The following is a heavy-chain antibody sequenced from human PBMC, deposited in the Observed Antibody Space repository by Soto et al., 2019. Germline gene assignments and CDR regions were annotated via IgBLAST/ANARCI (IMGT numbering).Heavy chain of an antibody. CDR2: IYYSGST. V-gene: IGHV4-31*03. CDR3: ARSVTIRSYYMDV. D-gene: IGHD4-17*01. J-gene: IGHJ6*03. CDR1: GGSISSGGYY. Sequence: PSETLSLTCTVSGGSISSGGYYWSWIRQHPGKGLEWIGYIYYSGSTYYNPSLKSRVTISVDTSKNQFSLKLSSVTAADTAVYYCARSVTIRSYYMDVWGKGTTVTVSS.